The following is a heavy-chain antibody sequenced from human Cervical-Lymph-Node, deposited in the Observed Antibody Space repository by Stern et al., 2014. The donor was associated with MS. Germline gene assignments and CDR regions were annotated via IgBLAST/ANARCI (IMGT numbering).Heavy chain of an antibody. Sequence: QLVQSGPEVKKPGTSVKVSCKASGFTFTSSAMQWVRQARGQRLEWIGWIVVGSGNTNYAQKFQERVTITRDMSTSTAYMELSSLRSEDTAVYYCAADEVDCSGGSCAPPQTTGWGQGTLVTVSS. CDR2: IVVGSGNT. D-gene: IGHD2-15*01. V-gene: IGHV1-58*02. CDR3: AADEVDCSGGSCAPPQTTG. J-gene: IGHJ4*02. CDR1: GFTFTSSA.